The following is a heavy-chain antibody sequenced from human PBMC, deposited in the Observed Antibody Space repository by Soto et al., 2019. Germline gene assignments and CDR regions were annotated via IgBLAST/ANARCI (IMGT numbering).Heavy chain of an antibody. CDR3: VSDFGDYKFDY. D-gene: IGHD4-17*01. CDR2: MWGDGSDQ. CDR1: GFTFSAYS. Sequence: GGSLRLSCAASGFTFSAYSMHWVRQAPGKGLEWVAVMWGDGSDQYYGDSVKGRFTISRDNSKNTLYLQMSSLRADDTAFYYCVSDFGDYKFDYWGHGTLVTVSS. J-gene: IGHJ4*01. V-gene: IGHV3-33*01.